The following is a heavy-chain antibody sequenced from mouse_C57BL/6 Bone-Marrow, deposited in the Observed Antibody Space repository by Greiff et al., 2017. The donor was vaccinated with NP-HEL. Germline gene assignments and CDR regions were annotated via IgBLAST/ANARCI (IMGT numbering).Heavy chain of an antibody. CDR1: GFTFSSYA. CDR2: ISSGGDYI. D-gene: IGHD1-1*01. J-gene: IGHJ4*01. Sequence: DVMLVESGEGLVKPGGSLKLSCAASGFTFSSYAMSWVRQTPEKRLEWVAYISSGGDYIYYADTVKGRFTISRDNARNTLYLQMSSLKSEDTAMYYCTRDIFYYGSNYAMDYWGQGTSVTVSS. V-gene: IGHV5-9-1*02. CDR3: TRDIFYYGSNYAMDY.